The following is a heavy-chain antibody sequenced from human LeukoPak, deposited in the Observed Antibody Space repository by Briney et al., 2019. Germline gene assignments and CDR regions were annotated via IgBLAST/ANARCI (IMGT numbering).Heavy chain of an antibody. J-gene: IGHJ4*02. V-gene: IGHV4-38-2*02. CDR1: GYSISSGYY. CDR2: LYHSGST. D-gene: IGHD5-12*01. CDR3: ARRGYSGYGRGN. Sequence: SETLSLTCTVAGYSISSGYYWGWIRQPPGKGLEWIGSLYHSGSTYYNPSLNSRVTISVDTSKNQFSLKLSSVTAADTAAYYCARRGYSGYGRGNWGQGTLVTVSS.